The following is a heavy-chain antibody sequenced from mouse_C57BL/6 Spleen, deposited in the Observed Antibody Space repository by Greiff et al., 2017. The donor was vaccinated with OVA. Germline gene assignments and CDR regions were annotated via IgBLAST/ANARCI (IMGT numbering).Heavy chain of an antibody. CDR1: GYSITSGYY. D-gene: IGHD1-1*01. CDR3: ARDQGFYYGSSDAMDY. J-gene: IGHJ4*01. Sequence: EVQVVESGPGLVKPSQSLSLTCSVTGYSITSGYYWNWIRQFPGNKLEWMGYISYDGSNNYNPSLKNRISITRDTSKNQFFLKLNSVTTEDTATYYCARDQGFYYGSSDAMDYWGQGTSVTVSS. CDR2: ISYDGSN. V-gene: IGHV3-6*01.